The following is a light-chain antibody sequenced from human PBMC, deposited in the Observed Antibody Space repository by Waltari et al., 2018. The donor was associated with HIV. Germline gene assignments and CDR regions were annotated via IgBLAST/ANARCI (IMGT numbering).Light chain of an antibody. CDR1: RTILFSSDNRNY. CDR3: QQYFRIPPT. J-gene: IGKJ4*01. Sequence: DIVMTQSPDSLPVSLGERATLNCTSSRTILFSSDNRNYVAWYQQKPRQPPELLISWASTRESGVPDRFSGSGSGTDFTLTITRLQAEDVAVYHCQQYFRIPPTFGGGTKVEIK. CDR2: WAS. V-gene: IGKV4-1*01.